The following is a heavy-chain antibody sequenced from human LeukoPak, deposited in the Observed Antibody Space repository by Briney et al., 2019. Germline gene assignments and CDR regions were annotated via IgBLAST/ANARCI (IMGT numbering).Heavy chain of an antibody. Sequence: SSETLSLTCTVSGGSISSYYWSWIRQPPGKGLEWIGYIYYSGSTNYNPSLKSRVTISVDTSKNQFSLKLSSVTAADTAVYYCARAPYYYYGMDVWGQGTTVTVSS. CDR2: IYYSGST. CDR1: GGSISSYY. CDR3: ARAPYYYYGMDV. J-gene: IGHJ6*02. V-gene: IGHV4-59*01.